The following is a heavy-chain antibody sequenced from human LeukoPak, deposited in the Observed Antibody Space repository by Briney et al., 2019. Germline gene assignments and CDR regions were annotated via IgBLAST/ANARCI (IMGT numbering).Heavy chain of an antibody. D-gene: IGHD5-18*01. Sequence: GGSLRLSCAASGFIFSRNSMNWVRQAPGKGLEWVANIKQDGSDKDYVDSVKGRFTISRDNARNSLYLHMNSLRAEDTAVYYCARCGYSHGYGWGGGYYYYYLDVWGKGTTVTVSS. CDR3: ARCGYSHGYGWGGGYYYYYLDV. J-gene: IGHJ6*03. CDR1: GFIFSRNS. CDR2: IKQDGSDK. V-gene: IGHV3-7*01.